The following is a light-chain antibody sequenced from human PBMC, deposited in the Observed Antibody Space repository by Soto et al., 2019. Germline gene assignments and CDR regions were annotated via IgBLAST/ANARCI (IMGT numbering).Light chain of an antibody. CDR3: YSYAGSSTSYV. J-gene: IGLJ1*01. Sequence: QSALTQPASVSGSPGQSITISCTGTSSDVGNYNLVSWYQQHPGKAPKLMIYEGSKRPSGVSNRFSGSKSGNTASLTISGLQAEDEADYFCYSYAGSSTSYVFGTGTKVTVL. CDR1: SSDVGNYNL. V-gene: IGLV2-23*01. CDR2: EGS.